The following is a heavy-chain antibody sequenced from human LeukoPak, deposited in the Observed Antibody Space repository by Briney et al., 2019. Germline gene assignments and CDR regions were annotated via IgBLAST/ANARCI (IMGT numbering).Heavy chain of an antibody. V-gene: IGHV3-23*01. D-gene: IGHD5-12*01. Sequence: QTGGYMRRYCAASGFTCSSYGMGWVRQAPGKGLEWVSAISGSGGSTYYADSVKGRFTISRDNSKNTLYLQMNSLRAEDTAVYYCAKLRPPIDSWGQGTLVTVSS. J-gene: IGHJ4*02. CDR1: GFTCSSYG. CDR2: ISGSGGST. CDR3: AKLRPPIDS.